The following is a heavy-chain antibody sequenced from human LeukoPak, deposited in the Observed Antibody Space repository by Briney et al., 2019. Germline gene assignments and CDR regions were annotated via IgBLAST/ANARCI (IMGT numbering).Heavy chain of an antibody. D-gene: IGHD3-9*01. CDR2: IKQDGSEA. CDR3: GSRGNILTGSGYYFDY. Sequence: GGSLRLSCAASGFTFSSYWMTWVRQAPGKGLEWVANIKQDGSEAYYVDSVKGRFTVSRDNAKNSLYLQLNSLGAEDTAVYYCGSRGNILTGSGYYFDYWGQGTLVTVSS. CDR1: GFTFSSYW. J-gene: IGHJ4*02. V-gene: IGHV3-7*01.